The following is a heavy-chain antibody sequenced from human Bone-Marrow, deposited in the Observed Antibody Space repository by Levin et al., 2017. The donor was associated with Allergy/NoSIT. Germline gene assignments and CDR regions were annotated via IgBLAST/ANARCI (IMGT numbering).Heavy chain of an antibody. Sequence: QAGGSLRLSCVASQFTISNYWMGWVRQAPGKGLEWVADIKQDGSEKTYVDSAKGRFTISRDNAKNSLYLQMNSLNAEDTAVYYCARDGMSRSYDIWGQGTMVIVSS. CDR3: ARDGMSRSYDI. CDR1: QFTISNYW. CDR2: IKQDGSEK. D-gene: IGHD1-26*01. J-gene: IGHJ3*02. V-gene: IGHV3-7*04.